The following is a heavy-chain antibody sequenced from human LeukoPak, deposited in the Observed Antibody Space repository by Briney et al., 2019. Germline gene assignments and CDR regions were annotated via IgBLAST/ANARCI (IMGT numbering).Heavy chain of an antibody. Sequence: PGRSLRLSCAASGFTFDGYAMHWVRQAPGKGLEWVSGISWNSGSIGYADSVKGRFTISRDNAKNSLYLQMNSLRAEDTALYYCAKSSSSMVRGALYYFDYWGQGTLVTVSS. D-gene: IGHD3-10*01. J-gene: IGHJ4*02. CDR1: GFTFDGYA. CDR2: ISWNSGSI. CDR3: AKSSSSMVRGALYYFDY. V-gene: IGHV3-9*01.